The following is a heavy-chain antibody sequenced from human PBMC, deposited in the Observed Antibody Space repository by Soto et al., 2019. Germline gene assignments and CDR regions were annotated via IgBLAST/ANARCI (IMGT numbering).Heavy chain of an antibody. V-gene: IGHV1-2*02. Sequence: ASVKVSCKASGYTFTGYYMYWVRQAPGQGLEGMGWINPNSGGTNYAQKFQGRVTMTTDTSISTAYMELSRLRSDDTAMYYCARVITYHDDSSGYHPPAVFDSWGQGTLVTVSS. CDR3: ARVITYHDDSSGYHPPAVFDS. D-gene: IGHD3-22*01. CDR2: INPNSGGT. J-gene: IGHJ4*02. CDR1: GYTFTGYY.